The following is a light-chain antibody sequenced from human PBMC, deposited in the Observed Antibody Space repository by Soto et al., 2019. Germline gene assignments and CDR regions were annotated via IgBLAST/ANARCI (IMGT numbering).Light chain of an antibody. CDR2: GAS. Sequence: EIVLTQSPGTLSLSPGERAARSCRASQSVSSTYLAWYQQKPGQAPRLLIYGASSRATGIPDRFSGSGSGTDFILTIIRLEPEDFAVYYCQQHGSSQTFGGGTKVEIQ. CDR3: QQHGSSQT. V-gene: IGKV3-20*01. CDR1: QSVSSTY. J-gene: IGKJ4*01.